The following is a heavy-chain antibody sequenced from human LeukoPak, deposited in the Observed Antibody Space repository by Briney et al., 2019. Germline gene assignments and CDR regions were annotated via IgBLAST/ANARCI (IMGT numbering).Heavy chain of an antibody. CDR3: AKAWYSSTWHYFDY. J-gene: IGHJ4*02. D-gene: IGHD6-13*01. V-gene: IGHV3-23*01. CDR2: ISGSGGST. CDR1: GFTFSSYA. Sequence: GGSLRLSCAASGFTFSSYAMSWVRQAPGKGLEWVSAISGSGGSTYYADSVKGRFTISRDNSKNTLYLQMNSLRADDTAVYYCAKAWYSSTWHYFDYWGQGTLVTVSS.